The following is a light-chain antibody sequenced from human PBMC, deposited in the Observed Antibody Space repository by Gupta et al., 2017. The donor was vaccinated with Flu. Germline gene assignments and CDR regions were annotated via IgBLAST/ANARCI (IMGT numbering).Light chain of an antibody. CDR3: LLHFAGAWV. CDR2: SIS. Sequence: QIVVTQEPSLTVSPGGTVTLTCGSSSGAVTSGYYPNWFQRKPGQAPRPLIYSISNKHSWTPARFSASLLGGKAALTLSGVQPEDEAEYYCLLHFAGAWVFGGGTKMTVL. CDR1: SGAVTSGYY. J-gene: IGLJ3*02. V-gene: IGLV7-43*01.